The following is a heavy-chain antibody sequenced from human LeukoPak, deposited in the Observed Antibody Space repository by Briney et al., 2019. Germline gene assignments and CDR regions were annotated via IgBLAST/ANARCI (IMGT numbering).Heavy chain of an antibody. D-gene: IGHD1-26*01. J-gene: IGHJ4*02. CDR3: AKDSNVVGATSFDY. CDR2: ISYDGSSE. Sequence: GGSLRLSCAASGFPFSTYGMHWGRQAPGKGLEWVAAISYDGSSEYYADSVKGRFTISRDNSKNTLYLQMNSLSAEDTAVYFCAKDSNVVGATSFDYWGQGTLVAVSS. V-gene: IGHV3-30*18. CDR1: GFPFSTYG.